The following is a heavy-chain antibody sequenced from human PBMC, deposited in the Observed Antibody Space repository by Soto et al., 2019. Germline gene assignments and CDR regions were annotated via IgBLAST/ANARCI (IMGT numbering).Heavy chain of an antibody. J-gene: IGHJ4*02. Sequence: GGSLRLSCAASGFTFSSYAMHWVRQAPGKGLEWVAVISYDGSNKYYADSVKGRFTISRDNSKNTLYLQMNSLRAEDTAVYYCARTPTNDFWSGYYDYWGQGTLVTVSS. D-gene: IGHD3-3*01. V-gene: IGHV3-30-3*01. CDR1: GFTFSSYA. CDR2: ISYDGSNK. CDR3: ARTPTNDFWSGYYDY.